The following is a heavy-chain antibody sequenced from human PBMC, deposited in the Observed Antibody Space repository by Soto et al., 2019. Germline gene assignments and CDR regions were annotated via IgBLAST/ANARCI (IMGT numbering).Heavy chain of an antibody. CDR1: GGSITNYY. D-gene: IGHD3-16*01. V-gene: IGHV4-4*07. CDR3: ARDDYKDGGNNWFDP. Sequence: SETLSLTCTVSGGSITNYYWSWIRQPAGKGLELIGRIYTKERTNYNLSFKSRVTMSVDTSKNQFSLKLNAVTAADTAVYYCARDDYKDGGNNWFDPWGRGTLVTVPS. CDR2: IYTKERT. J-gene: IGHJ5*02.